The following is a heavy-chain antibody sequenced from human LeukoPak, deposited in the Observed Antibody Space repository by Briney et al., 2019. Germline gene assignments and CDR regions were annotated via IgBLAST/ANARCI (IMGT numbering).Heavy chain of an antibody. J-gene: IGHJ3*01. CDR2: IYYTGST. D-gene: IGHD4-11*01. V-gene: IGHV4-31*03. CDR3: ARPLNTVHDTFDV. CDR1: GGSVSSGGYY. Sequence: SQTLSLTCTVSGGSVSSGGYYWVWIRQRPGKGLEWIGYIYYTGSTSYNPSLKGRLTIAVDTSKNQFSLKLSSVTAADTAVYYCARPLNTVHDTFDVWGQGTMVTVSS.